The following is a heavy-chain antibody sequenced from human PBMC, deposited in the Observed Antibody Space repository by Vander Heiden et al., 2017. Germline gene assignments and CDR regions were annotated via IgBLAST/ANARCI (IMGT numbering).Heavy chain of an antibody. V-gene: IGHV3-73*02. CDR3: TRHVRGYDSSGYIGDY. D-gene: IGHD3-22*01. J-gene: IGHJ4*02. Sequence: EVQLVESGGGLVQPGGSLKLSCAASGFTFSYSDMHWVRQASGKGLEWVGRIRSKANNYATAYAASVKGRFTISRDDSKNTAYLQMNSLKTEDTAVYYCTRHVRGYDSSGYIGDYWGQGTLVTVSS. CDR2: IRSKANNYAT. CDR1: GFTFSYSD.